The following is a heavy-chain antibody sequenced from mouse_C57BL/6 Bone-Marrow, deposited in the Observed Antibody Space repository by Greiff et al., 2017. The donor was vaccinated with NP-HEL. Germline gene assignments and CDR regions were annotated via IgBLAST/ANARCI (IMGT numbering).Heavy chain of an antibody. CDR2: LSDGGSYT. CDR3: ARDPYPGYAMDY. CDR1: GFTFSSYA. J-gene: IGHJ4*01. Sequence: EVQVVESGGGLVKPGGSLKLSCAASGFTFSSYAMSWVRQTPEKRLEWVATLSDGGSYTYYPDNVKGRFTISRDNAKNNLYLQMSHLKSEDTAMYYCARDPYPGYAMDYWGQGTSVTVSS. V-gene: IGHV5-4*01.